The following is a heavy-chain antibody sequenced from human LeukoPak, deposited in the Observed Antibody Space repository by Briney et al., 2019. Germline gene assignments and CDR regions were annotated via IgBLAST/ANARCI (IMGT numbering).Heavy chain of an antibody. J-gene: IGHJ4*02. CDR3: ARDTYYDILTGYPEATFDY. CDR1: GGSISSYY. Sequence: SETLSLTCTVSGGSISSYYWGWIRQPPGKGLEWIGSIYYSGSTYYNPSLKSRVTISVDTSKNQFSLKLSSVTAADTAVYYCARDTYYDILTGYPEATFDYWGQGTLVTVSS. V-gene: IGHV4-39*07. CDR2: IYYSGST. D-gene: IGHD3-9*01.